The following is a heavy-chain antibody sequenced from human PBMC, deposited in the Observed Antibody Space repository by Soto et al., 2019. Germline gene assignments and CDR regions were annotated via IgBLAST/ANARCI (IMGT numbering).Heavy chain of an antibody. CDR1: GFTFSSYG. Sequence: GGSLRLSCAASGFTFSSYGMHWVRQAPGKGLEWVAVISYDGSNKYYADSVKGRFTISRDNSKNTLYLQMNSLRAEDTAVYYCARDQDIVVVPAASGMDVWGQGTTVTVSS. CDR2: ISYDGSNK. D-gene: IGHD2-2*01. CDR3: ARDQDIVVVPAASGMDV. V-gene: IGHV3-30*03. J-gene: IGHJ6*02.